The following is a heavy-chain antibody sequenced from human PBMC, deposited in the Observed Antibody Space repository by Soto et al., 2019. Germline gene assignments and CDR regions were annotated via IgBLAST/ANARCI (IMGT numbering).Heavy chain of an antibody. Sequence: QVQLVQSGAEVKKPGSSVKVSCKASGGTFSNYAITWVRQAPGQGLEWVGRIIPIFGTTNVAQKFQGRVTITADESTTTANMELSGLRSDDTAVYHCAKDGGADGYFGNWLDPWGQGTLVTVSS. J-gene: IGHJ5*02. D-gene: IGHD5-12*01. CDR1: GGTFSNYA. V-gene: IGHV1-69*15. CDR2: IIPIFGTT. CDR3: AKDGGADGYFGNWLDP.